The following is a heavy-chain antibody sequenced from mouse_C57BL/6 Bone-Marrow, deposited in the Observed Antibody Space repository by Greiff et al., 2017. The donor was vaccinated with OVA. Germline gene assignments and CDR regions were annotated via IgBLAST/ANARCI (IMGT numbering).Heavy chain of an antibody. CDR2: IYPRSGNT. D-gene: IGHD2-3*01. J-gene: IGHJ1*03. Sequence: VQLQESGAELARPGASLKLSCKASGYTFTSYGISWVKQSTGQGLEWIGEIYPRSGNTYYNEKFKGMATLTADNSSNAAYKEVRGMTSEDSAVYVSARGGDGYNWYFDVWGTGTAVTVSS. CDR1: GYTFTSYG. CDR3: ARGGDGYNWYFDV. V-gene: IGHV1-81*01.